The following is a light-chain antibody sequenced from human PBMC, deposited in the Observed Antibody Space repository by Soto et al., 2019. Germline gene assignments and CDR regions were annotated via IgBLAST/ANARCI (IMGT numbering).Light chain of an antibody. Sequence: IQMTQSPSTLSASVGDRVTNTCRASQSINTWLAWYQLKPGRAPKLLIYKASTLESGVPSRFSGSGSGTEFTLTISSLQPDDFATYYCQQYQTYSQFGQGTKVDIK. J-gene: IGKJ1*01. CDR2: KAS. CDR1: QSINTW. CDR3: QQYQTYSQ. V-gene: IGKV1-5*03.